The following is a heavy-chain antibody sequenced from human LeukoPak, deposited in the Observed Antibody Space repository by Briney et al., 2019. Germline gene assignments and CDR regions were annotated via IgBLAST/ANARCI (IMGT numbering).Heavy chain of an antibody. Sequence: SETLSLTCTVSGGSIISHYWSWIRQPPGKGLEWIGYVFSSGSTNYNPSLKSRVTMSLDTSRDQFSLRLNSVTAADTAIYFCATRPADSTWYGVFDFWSPGSLDTVSS. V-gene: IGHV4-59*11. D-gene: IGHD6-13*01. CDR3: ATRPADSTWYGVFDF. CDR1: GGSIISHY. CDR2: VFSSGST. J-gene: IGHJ4*02.